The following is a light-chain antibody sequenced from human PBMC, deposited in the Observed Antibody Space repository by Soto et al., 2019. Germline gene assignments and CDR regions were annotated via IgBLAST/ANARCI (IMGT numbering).Light chain of an antibody. Sequence: ENVLTQSPGTLSLSPGERATLSCRASQTVSSYLTWYQQRPGQAPRLLISGASRRATGIPDRFSGSGSGTDFTLTISRLEPEVFALYYCQQYGTSPITFGQGTRLEIK. CDR2: GAS. CDR3: QQYGTSPIT. J-gene: IGKJ5*01. CDR1: QTVSSY. V-gene: IGKV3-20*01.